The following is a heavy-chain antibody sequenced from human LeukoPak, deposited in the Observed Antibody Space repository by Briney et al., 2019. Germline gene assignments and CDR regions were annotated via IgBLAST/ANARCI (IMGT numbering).Heavy chain of an antibody. J-gene: IGHJ4*02. D-gene: IGHD3-22*01. V-gene: IGHV1-69*04. CDR2: IIPILGIA. Sequence: SVKVSCKASGGTFSSYAISWVRQAPGQGLEWMGRIIPILGIANYAQKFHGRVTITADKSTSTAYMELSSLRSEDTAVYYCARGGYDSSGYGPMALFDYWGQGTLVTVSS. CDR3: ARGGYDSSGYGPMALFDY. CDR1: GGTFSSYA.